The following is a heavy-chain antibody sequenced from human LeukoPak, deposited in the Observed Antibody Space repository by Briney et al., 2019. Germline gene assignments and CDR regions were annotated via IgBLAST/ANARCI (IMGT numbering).Heavy chain of an antibody. CDR3: AKTLNYQLLYSQSDY. V-gene: IGHV3-23*01. CDR2: ISGSGGST. D-gene: IGHD2-2*02. J-gene: IGHJ4*02. Sequence: GGSLRLSCEASGFSFSSFSMSWVRQAPGKGLEWVSAISGSGGSTYYADSVKGRFTISRDNSKNTLYLQMNSLRAEDTAVYYCAKTLNYQLLYSQSDYWGQGTLVTVSS. CDR1: GFSFSSFS.